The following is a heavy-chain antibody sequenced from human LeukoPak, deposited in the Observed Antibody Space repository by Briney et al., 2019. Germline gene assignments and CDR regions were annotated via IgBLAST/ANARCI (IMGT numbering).Heavy chain of an antibody. CDR3: ARGVVGASTSDY. Sequence: GGSLRLSCAASGFTFSSYEMNWVRQAPGKGLEWVSYISSSGSTIYYADSVKGRFTISRDNAENSLYLQMNSLRAEDTAVYYCARGVVGASTSDYWGQGTLVTVSS. CDR2: ISSSGSTI. J-gene: IGHJ4*02. V-gene: IGHV3-48*03. D-gene: IGHD1-26*01. CDR1: GFTFSSYE.